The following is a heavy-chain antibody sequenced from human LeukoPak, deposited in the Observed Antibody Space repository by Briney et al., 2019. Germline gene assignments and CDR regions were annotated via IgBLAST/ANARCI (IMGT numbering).Heavy chain of an antibody. D-gene: IGHD1-26*01. Sequence: ASVKVSCKASGYTFNKYAVNWVRQAPGQGLEWMGWINTKTGNPTYAQGFTGRFVLSLDTSVSTAYLQISSLKAEDTAVYYCARVGKYSGSYPDYWGQGTLITVSS. CDR2: INTKTGNP. CDR3: ARVGKYSGSYPDY. J-gene: IGHJ4*02. CDR1: GYTFNKYA. V-gene: IGHV7-4-1*02.